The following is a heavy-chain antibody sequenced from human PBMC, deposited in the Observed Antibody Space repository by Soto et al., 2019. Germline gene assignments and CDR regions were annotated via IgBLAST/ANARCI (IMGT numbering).Heavy chain of an antibody. CDR3: ARGSAYCGGDCYLYSYFDY. CDR2: INADNGNT. V-gene: IGHV1-3*01. J-gene: IGHJ4*02. CDR1: GYTFTSYA. Sequence: QVQLVQSGAEVKKPGASVKVSCKASGYTFTSYAMNWVRQAPGQRLEWMGWINADNGNTKYSQKFQGRVTITRDASASKDYMEMSSLRSEDTAVYFCARGSAYCGGDCYLYSYFDYWGQGTLVTVSS. D-gene: IGHD2-21*02.